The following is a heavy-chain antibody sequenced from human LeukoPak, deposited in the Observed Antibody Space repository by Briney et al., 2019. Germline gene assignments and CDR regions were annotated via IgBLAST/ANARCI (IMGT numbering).Heavy chain of an antibody. D-gene: IGHD1-26*01. J-gene: IGHJ6*03. Sequence: GRSLRLSCAASGFTFSSYAMHWVRQAPGKGLEWVAVISYDGSNKYYADSVKGRFTISRDNSKNTLYLQMNSLRAEDTAVYYCARPIVGATNANYYYYMDVWGKGTTVTVSS. CDR2: ISYDGSNK. CDR1: GFTFSSYA. CDR3: ARPIVGATNANYYYYMDV. V-gene: IGHV3-30-3*01.